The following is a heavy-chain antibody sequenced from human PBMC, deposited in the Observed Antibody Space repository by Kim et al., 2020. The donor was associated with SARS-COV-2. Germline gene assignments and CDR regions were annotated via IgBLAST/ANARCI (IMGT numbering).Heavy chain of an antibody. CDR3: ARDHLVLGWFGESSTTPDYYYYGMDV. D-gene: IGHD3-10*01. CDR2: IYYSGST. CDR1: GGSISSYY. J-gene: IGHJ6*02. Sequence: SETLSLTCTVSGGSISSYYWSWIRQPPGKGLEWIGYIYYSGSTNYNPSLKSRVTISVDTSKNQFSLKLSSVTAADTAVYYCARDHLVLGWFGESSTTPDYYYYGMDVWGQGTTVTVSS. V-gene: IGHV4-59*13.